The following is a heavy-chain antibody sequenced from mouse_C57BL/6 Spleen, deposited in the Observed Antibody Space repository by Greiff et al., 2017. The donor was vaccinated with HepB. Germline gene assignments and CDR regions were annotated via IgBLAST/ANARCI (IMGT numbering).Heavy chain of an antibody. CDR1: GFTFTDYY. Sequence: EVQVVESGGGLVQPGGSLSLSCAASGFTFTDYYMSWVRQPPGKALEWLGFIRNKANGYTTEYSASVKGRFTISRDNSQSILYLQMNALRAEDSATYYCARYSIYFDYWGQGTTLTVSS. V-gene: IGHV7-3*01. CDR3: ARYSIYFDY. CDR2: IRNKANGYTT. J-gene: IGHJ2*01.